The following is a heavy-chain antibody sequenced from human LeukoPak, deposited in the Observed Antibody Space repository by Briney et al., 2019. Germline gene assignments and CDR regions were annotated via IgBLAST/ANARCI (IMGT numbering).Heavy chain of an antibody. CDR2: INSDGSST. D-gene: IGHD3-10*01. V-gene: IGHV3-74*01. CDR3: ARSRGSGSYNWFDP. Sequence: GGSLRLSCAASGFTFSSYWMHWVRQAPGKGLVWASRINSDGSSTSYADSVKGRFTISRDNAKNTLYLQMNSLRAEDTAVYYCARSRGSGSYNWFDPWGQGTLVTVSS. CDR1: GFTFSSYW. J-gene: IGHJ5*02.